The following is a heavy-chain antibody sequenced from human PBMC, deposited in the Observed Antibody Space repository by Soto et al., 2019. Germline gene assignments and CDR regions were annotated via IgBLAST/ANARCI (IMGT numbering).Heavy chain of an antibody. D-gene: IGHD3-22*01. CDR2: INPDGSAK. CDR3: LGCYDYRGYYHY. V-gene: IGHV3-7*02. J-gene: IGHJ4*02. Sequence: EVQLVESGGGLVQPGESLTLSCATSGFTFRNYWMSWVRQAPGKGLEWVASINPDGSAKFYVGSVKGRFTVSRDNTENLLYLQISSLRVEDTAVYSCLGCYDYRGYYHYWGRGTLVTVSS. CDR1: GFTFRNYW.